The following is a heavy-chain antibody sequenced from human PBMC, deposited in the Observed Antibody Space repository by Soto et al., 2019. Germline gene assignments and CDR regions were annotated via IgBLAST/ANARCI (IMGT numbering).Heavy chain of an antibody. CDR1: GFTFGDYA. Sequence: PGGSLRLSCTASGFTFGDYAMSWVRQAPGKGLGWVGFIRSKAYGGTTEYAASVKGRFTISRDDSKSIAYLQMNSLKTEDTAVYYCTSGAWYFDLWGRGTLVTVSS. V-gene: IGHV3-49*04. CDR3: TSGAWYFDL. CDR2: IRSKAYGGTT. J-gene: IGHJ2*01.